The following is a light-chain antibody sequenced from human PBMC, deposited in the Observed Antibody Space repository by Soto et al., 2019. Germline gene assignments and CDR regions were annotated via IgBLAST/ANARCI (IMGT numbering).Light chain of an antibody. CDR2: SSN. J-gene: IGLJ3*02. CDR3: AAWDDSLSGLWV. CDR1: SSNIGRNY. V-gene: IGLV1-47*02. Sequence: QAVVTQPPSASGTPGQRVTISCSGSSSNIGRNYVYLYQQLPGTAPKLLIYSSNQRPSGVPDRFSGSKSGTSASLAISGLRSEDAADYYCAAWDDSLSGLWVFGGGTKLTVL.